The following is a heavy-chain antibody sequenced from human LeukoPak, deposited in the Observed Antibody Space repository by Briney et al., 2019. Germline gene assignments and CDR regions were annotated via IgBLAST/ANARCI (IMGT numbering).Heavy chain of an antibody. CDR3: ARDHRLDNSAYSFDY. V-gene: IGHV3-73*01. CDR2: IRSKANSYAT. J-gene: IGHJ4*02. Sequence: GGSLRLSCAASGFTLSGSAMHWVRQASRKGLEWVGRIRSKANSYATAYAASVKGRFTISRDDSKNTAYLQMTSLRAEDTAMYHCARDHRLDNSAYSFDYWGQGTLVIVSS. CDR1: GFTLSGSA. D-gene: IGHD3-22*01.